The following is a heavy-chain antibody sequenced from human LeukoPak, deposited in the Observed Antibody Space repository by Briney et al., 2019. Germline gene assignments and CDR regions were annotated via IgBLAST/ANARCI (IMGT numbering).Heavy chain of an antibody. J-gene: IGHJ4*02. CDR3: ARGRPTNLNGIY. CDR1: GGTFSSYA. CDR2: IIPIFGTA. D-gene: IGHD1-1*01. V-gene: IGHV1-69*05. Sequence: SVKVSCKASGGTFSSYAISWVRQAPGQGLEWMGRIIPIFGTANYAQKFQGRVTITTDESTSTAYTELSSLRSEDTAVYYCARGRPTNLNGIYWGQGTLVTVSS.